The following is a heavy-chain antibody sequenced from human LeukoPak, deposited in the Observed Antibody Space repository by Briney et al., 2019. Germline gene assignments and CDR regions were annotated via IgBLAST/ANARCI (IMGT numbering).Heavy chain of an antibody. Sequence: SVKVSCKASGGTFSSYAISWVRQAPGQGLEWMGGIIPIFGTANYAQKFQGRVTITADESTSTAYMELSSLRSEDTAVYYCARHSSYYDFWSGYCTSNWFDPWGQGTLVTVSS. CDR1: GGTFSSYA. CDR3: ARHSSYYDFWSGYCTSNWFDP. D-gene: IGHD3-3*01. CDR2: IIPIFGTA. J-gene: IGHJ5*02. V-gene: IGHV1-69*01.